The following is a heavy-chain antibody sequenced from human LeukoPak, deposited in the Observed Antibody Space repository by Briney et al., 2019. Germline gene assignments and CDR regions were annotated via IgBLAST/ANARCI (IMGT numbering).Heavy chain of an antibody. V-gene: IGHV4-34*01. CDR3: ARGSPVDYGGKFRFFDY. D-gene: IGHD4-17*01. CDR1: GVSFSGYY. Sequence: SETLSLTCVVYGVSFSGYYWSWIRQPPGEALEWIGEINHSGSTNYSPSLKSRVTISIDTSKKQFSLRLSSVTAADTAVYYCARGSPVDYGGKFRFFDYWGQGTLVTVSS. CDR2: INHSGST. J-gene: IGHJ4*02.